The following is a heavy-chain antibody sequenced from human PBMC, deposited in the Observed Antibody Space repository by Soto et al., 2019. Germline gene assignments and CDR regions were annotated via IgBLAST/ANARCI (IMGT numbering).Heavy chain of an antibody. CDR3: ARLEGLATISYYFDF. Sequence: QLQLQESGPGLVKPSETLSLTCSVSDDSINSDKYYWGWIRQPPGKGLEWIGSIYYRGNAYYNPSLRPRVTIPLGKSKSQFSLKLNSVTAADSAVYFCARLEGLATISYYFDFWGPGALVTVSS. CDR1: DDSINSDKYY. D-gene: IGHD3-9*01. CDR2: IYYRGNA. J-gene: IGHJ4*02. V-gene: IGHV4-39*01.